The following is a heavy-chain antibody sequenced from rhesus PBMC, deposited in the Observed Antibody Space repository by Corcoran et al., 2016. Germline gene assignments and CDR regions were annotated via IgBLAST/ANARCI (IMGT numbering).Heavy chain of an antibody. D-gene: IGHD3-28*01. CDR1: GFSFSDQY. CDR3: ARREIVVSYNSLDV. V-gene: IGHV3-110*01. CDR2: ISTGSGSTP. J-gene: IGHJ5-2*02. Sequence: EVQLVESGGGLVQPGGSLRLSCVASGFSFSDQYLDWVRQAPGTGLEWVASISTGSGSTPLYPDSVKGRFTISRDNAKNTLYLQMNSLRAEDTAVYYCARREIVVSYNSLDVWGRGVLVTVSS.